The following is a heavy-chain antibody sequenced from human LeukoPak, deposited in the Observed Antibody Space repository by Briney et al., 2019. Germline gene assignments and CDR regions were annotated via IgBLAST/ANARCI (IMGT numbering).Heavy chain of an antibody. Sequence: PSETLSLTCAVYGGSFSGYYWSWIRQPPGKGLEWIGEINHSGSTNYNPSLKSRVTISVDTSKNQFSLKLSSVTAADTAVYYCASLYYYGSGSMSWFDPWGQGTLVTVSS. D-gene: IGHD3-10*01. CDR3: ASLYYYGSGSMSWFDP. V-gene: IGHV4-34*01. J-gene: IGHJ5*02. CDR2: INHSGST. CDR1: GGSFSGYY.